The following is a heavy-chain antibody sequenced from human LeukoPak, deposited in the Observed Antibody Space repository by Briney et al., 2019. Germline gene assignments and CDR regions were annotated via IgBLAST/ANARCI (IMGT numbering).Heavy chain of an antibody. V-gene: IGHV3-23*01. Sequence: GGSLGLSCAASGFTFSSFAMSWVRQAPGKGLGWVSLISGSGGSTYYADSVKGRFTISRDNSKNTLYLQMSSLRAEDTAVYYCAKGLGYDFWSGPDWFDPWGQGTLVTVPS. CDR2: ISGSGGST. D-gene: IGHD3-3*01. J-gene: IGHJ5*02. CDR3: AKGLGYDFWSGPDWFDP. CDR1: GFTFSSFA.